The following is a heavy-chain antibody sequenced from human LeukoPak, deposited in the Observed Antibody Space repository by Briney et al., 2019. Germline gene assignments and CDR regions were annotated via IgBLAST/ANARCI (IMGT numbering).Heavy chain of an antibody. CDR2: LYYSGST. D-gene: IGHD2-8*01. J-gene: IGHJ3*02. Sequence: SETLSLTCTVSGGSISSYYWSWIRQPPGKGLEWIGYLYYSGSTNCNPSLESRVTISLDTSKNHFSLRLSSVTAADTAVYYCARVVSNGDRAAFDIWGQGTMVTVSS. V-gene: IGHV4-59*01. CDR3: ARVVSNGDRAAFDI. CDR1: GGSISSYY.